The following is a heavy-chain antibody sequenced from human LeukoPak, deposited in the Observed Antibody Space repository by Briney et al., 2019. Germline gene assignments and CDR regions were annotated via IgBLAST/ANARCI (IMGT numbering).Heavy chain of an antibody. J-gene: IGHJ4*02. CDR2: ISSSSSYI. CDR3: ARGHPVAGPFDY. Sequence: PGGSLRLSCAASGFTFSSYSMNWVRQAPGKGLEWVSSISSSSSYIYYADSVKGRFTISRDNAKNSLYLQMNSLRAEDTAVYYCARGHPVAGPFDYWGQGTLSPSPQ. V-gene: IGHV3-21*01. D-gene: IGHD6-19*01. CDR1: GFTFSSYS.